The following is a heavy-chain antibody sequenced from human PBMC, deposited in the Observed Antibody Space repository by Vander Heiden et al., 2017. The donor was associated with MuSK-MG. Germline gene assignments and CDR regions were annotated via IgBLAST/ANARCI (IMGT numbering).Heavy chain of an antibody. CDR2: IWYDGSNK. V-gene: IGHV3-33*01. CDR3: ARGPMASNYYYYGMDV. J-gene: IGHJ6*02. CDR1: GFTFSSYG. Sequence: QVQLVESGGGVVQPGRSLRLSCAASGFTFSSYGMHWVRQAPGKGLEWVAVIWYDGSNKYYADSVKGRFTISRDSSKNTLYMQMNSLRAEDTAVYYCARGPMASNYYYYGMDVWGQGTTVTVSS. D-gene: IGHD2-2*01.